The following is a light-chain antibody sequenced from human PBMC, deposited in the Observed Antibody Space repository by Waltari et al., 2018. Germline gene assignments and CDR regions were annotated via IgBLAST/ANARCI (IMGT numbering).Light chain of an antibody. CDR2: DAS. Sequence: EIVLTQSPGTLSLSPGERATLPCGSSQSISRNYLAWYQHKPDQAPRLLIDDASRRATGVPDRFSGSGSGTDFTLTISRLEPEDFAVYYCQQCATSPLTFGPGTRVDIK. J-gene: IGKJ3*01. V-gene: IGKV3-20*01. CDR3: QQCATSPLT. CDR1: QSISRNY.